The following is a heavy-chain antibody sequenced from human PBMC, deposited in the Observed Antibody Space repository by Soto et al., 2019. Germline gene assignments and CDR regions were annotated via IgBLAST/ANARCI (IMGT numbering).Heavy chain of an antibody. D-gene: IGHD3-3*01. V-gene: IGHV1-2*02. CDR1: GFTFSNY. CDR2: VNPDNGGT. Sequence: ASVKVSCKASGFTFSNYIHWVRQAPGQGLEWMGWVNPDNGGTTSAQKFQGRVTMTRDTSVNTAYMELSRLTSDDTAVYYCARDPRPPSGWLGFWEYGMDVWGQGTTVTVSS. J-gene: IGHJ6*02. CDR3: ARDPRPPSGWLGFWEYGMDV.